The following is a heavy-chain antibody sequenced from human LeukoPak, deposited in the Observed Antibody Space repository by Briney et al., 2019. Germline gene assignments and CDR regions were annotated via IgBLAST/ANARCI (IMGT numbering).Heavy chain of an antibody. J-gene: IGHJ4*02. CDR1: GFTFSSYA. CDR2: ISYDGSNK. CDR3: ATMGYYDYVWGSYPIDY. D-gene: IGHD3-16*02. V-gene: IGHV3-30*14. Sequence: GGSLRLSCAASGFTFSSYAMDWVRQAPGKGLEWVAVISYDGSNKYYADSVKGRFTISRDNSKNTLYLQMNSLRAEDTAVYYCATMGYYDYVWGSYPIDYWGQGTLVTVSS.